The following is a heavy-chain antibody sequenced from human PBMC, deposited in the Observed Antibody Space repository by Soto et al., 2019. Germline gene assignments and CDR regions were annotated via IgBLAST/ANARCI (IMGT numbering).Heavy chain of an antibody. CDR3: ARVRYDRYYYYYGMDA. Sequence: QVQLVQSGAEVKKPGSSVKVSCKASGGTFSSYAISWVRQAPGQGLEWMGGIIPIFGTANYAQKFQGRVTITADETTSTAYMELSSLRSEDTAVYYCARVRYDRYYYYYGMDAWGQGTTVTVSS. CDR2: IIPIFGTA. V-gene: IGHV1-69*01. CDR1: GGTFSSYA. J-gene: IGHJ6*02. D-gene: IGHD1-1*01.